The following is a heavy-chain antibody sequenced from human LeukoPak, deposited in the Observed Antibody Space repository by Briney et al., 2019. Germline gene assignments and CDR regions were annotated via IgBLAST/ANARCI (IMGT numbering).Heavy chain of an antibody. Sequence: SETLPLTCTVSGGSVSSGSYYWSWIRQPPGKGLEWIGYIYYSGSTNYNPSLKSRVTISVDASKNQFSLKLSSVTAADTAVYYCARSATVTTSPFDYWGQGTLVTVSS. CDR2: IYYSGST. CDR3: ARSATVTTSPFDY. V-gene: IGHV4-61*01. J-gene: IGHJ4*02. D-gene: IGHD4-17*01. CDR1: GGSVSSGSYY.